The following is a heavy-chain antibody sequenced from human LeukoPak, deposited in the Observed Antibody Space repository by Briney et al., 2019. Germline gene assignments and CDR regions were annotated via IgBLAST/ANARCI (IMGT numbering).Heavy chain of an antibody. CDR2: IYYSGST. Sequence: SETLSLTCTVSGGSISSGDYYWSWIRQPPGKGLEWIGYIYYSGSTYYNPSLKSRVTISVDTSKNQFSLKLSSVTAADTAVYYCARAYYDFWSGYWKNYYYGMDVWGQGTTVTVSS. CDR1: GGSISSGDYY. V-gene: IGHV4-30-4*01. CDR3: ARAYYDFWSGYWKNYYYGMDV. J-gene: IGHJ6*02. D-gene: IGHD3-3*01.